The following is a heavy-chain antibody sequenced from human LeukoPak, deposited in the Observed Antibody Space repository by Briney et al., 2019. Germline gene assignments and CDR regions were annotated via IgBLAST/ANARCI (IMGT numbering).Heavy chain of an antibody. CDR2: VYSSGVG. V-gene: IGHV4-4*07. CDR1: GGSITGYY. D-gene: IGHD3-22*01. Sequence: KPSETLSLICTVSGGSITGYYWNWIRQPAGQGLEWLGRVYSSGVGNYNPSLTSRVTMSVDTSKNQFSLKLTSLTAADTAVYYCAREEFLHEIDSSGYFVYWGQGTLVTVSS. J-gene: IGHJ4*02. CDR3: AREEFLHEIDSSGYFVY.